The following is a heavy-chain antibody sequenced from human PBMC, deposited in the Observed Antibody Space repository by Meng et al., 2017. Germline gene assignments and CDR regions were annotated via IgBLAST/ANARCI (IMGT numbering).Heavy chain of an antibody. CDR2: ISAYNGNT. V-gene: IGHV1-18*01. D-gene: IGHD6-19*01. Sequence: ASAKVSCKASGYTFTSYGISWVRQAPGQGLEWMGWISAYNGNTNYAQKLQGRVTMTTDTSTSTAYMELRSLRSDDTAVYYCARALEWLVPNYYFDYWGQGTLVTVSS. J-gene: IGHJ4*02. CDR3: ARALEWLVPNYYFDY. CDR1: GYTFTSYG.